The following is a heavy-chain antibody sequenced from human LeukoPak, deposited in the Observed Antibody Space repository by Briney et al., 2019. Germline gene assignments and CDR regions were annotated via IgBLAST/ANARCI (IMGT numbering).Heavy chain of an antibody. J-gene: IGHJ3*02. CDR1: GGTFSSYA. CDR2: IIPILGIA. V-gene: IGHV1-69*04. Sequence: SVKVSCKASGGTFSSYAISWVRQAPGQGLEWMGRIIPILGIANYAQKFQGRVTITADKSTSTAYMELSSLRSEDTAVYYCAKDPNGDYIGTFDIWGQGTMVTVSS. CDR3: AKDPNGDYIGTFDI. D-gene: IGHD4-17*01.